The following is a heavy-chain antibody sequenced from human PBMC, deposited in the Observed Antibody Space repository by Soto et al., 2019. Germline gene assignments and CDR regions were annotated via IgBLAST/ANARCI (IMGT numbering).Heavy chain of an antibody. CDR1: GFTFSDYV. J-gene: IGHJ6*02. Sequence: GGSLRLSCEASGFTFSDYVMNWVRQGPGKWLEWVSTIGGAGDTYYADSVKGRFTISRDTSRNTLFLQMNSLRAEDTALYFCAKDGTTGGQHYYAMDVWGQGXTVTVYS. CDR3: AKDGTTGGQHYYAMDV. CDR2: IGGAGDT. V-gene: IGHV3-23*01. D-gene: IGHD2-15*01.